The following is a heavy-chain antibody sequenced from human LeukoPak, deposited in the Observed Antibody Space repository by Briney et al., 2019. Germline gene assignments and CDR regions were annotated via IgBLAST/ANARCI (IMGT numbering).Heavy chain of an antibody. V-gene: IGHV3-23*01. J-gene: IGHJ6*04. D-gene: IGHD3-10*01. CDR2: ISGSGGST. Sequence: PGGSLRLSCAASGFSFSSYAMSWVRQAPGKGLEWVSAISGSGGSTYYADSVKGRFTISRDNSKNTLYLQMNSLRAEDTAVYYCAKGELLWFGESRLWDVWGKGTTVTVSS. CDR1: GFSFSSYA. CDR3: AKGELLWFGESRLWDV.